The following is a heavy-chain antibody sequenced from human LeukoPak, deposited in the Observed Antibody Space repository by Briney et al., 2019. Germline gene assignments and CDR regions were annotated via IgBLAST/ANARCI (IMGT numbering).Heavy chain of an antibody. V-gene: IGHV4-30-2*01. Sequence: SQTLSLTCTVSGGSISSGGYYWSWIRQPPGKGLEWIGYIYHSGSTYYNPSLKSRVTISVDRSKNQFSLKLSSVTAADTAVYYCARTVSGYGDQLLYARYFDLWGRGTLVTVSP. J-gene: IGHJ2*01. CDR1: GGSISSGGYY. CDR3: ARTVSGYGDQLLYARYFDL. CDR2: IYHSGST. D-gene: IGHD2-2*02.